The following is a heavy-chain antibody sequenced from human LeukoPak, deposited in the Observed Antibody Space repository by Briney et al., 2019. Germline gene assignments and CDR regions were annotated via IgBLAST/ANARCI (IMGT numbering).Heavy chain of an antibody. D-gene: IGHD6-6*01. CDR2: ISYDGSNK. Sequence: GGSLRLSCAASGFTFSSYGMHWVRQAPGKGLEWVAVISYDGSNKYYADSVKGRFTISRDNSKNTLYLQMNSLRAEDTAVYYCARPSEIKDIAARRFWFDPWGQGTLVTVSS. CDR3: ARPSEIKDIAARRFWFDP. V-gene: IGHV3-30*03. J-gene: IGHJ5*02. CDR1: GFTFSSYG.